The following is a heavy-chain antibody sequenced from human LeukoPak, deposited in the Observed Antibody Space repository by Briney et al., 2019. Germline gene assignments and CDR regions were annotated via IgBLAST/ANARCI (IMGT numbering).Heavy chain of an antibody. J-gene: IGHJ4*02. D-gene: IGHD6-19*01. CDR3: AKPRYSSGWYYFDY. Sequence: GGSLRLSCAASGFTFSSYAMSWVRQAPGKGLEWVSAISGSGGSTYYADSVKGRFTISRDNSKNTLNLQMNSLRAEDTAVYYCAKPRYSSGWYYFDYWGQGTLVTVSS. CDR2: ISGSGGST. CDR1: GFTFSSYA. V-gene: IGHV3-23*01.